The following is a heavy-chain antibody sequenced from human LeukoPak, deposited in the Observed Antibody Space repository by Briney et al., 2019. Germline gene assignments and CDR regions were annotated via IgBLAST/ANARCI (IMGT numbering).Heavy chain of an antibody. CDR3: AKTYSGYPA. Sequence: GGSLRLSCAASGFTFSSYGMSWVRQAPEKGLEWVSSIGVNGGSIYYADSVQGRSTISRDNSKNTLYLQINSLRAEDTAIYYCAKTYSGYPAWGQGTLVTVSS. D-gene: IGHD2-15*01. CDR2: IGVNGGSI. J-gene: IGHJ5*02. CDR1: GFTFSSYG. V-gene: IGHV3-23*01.